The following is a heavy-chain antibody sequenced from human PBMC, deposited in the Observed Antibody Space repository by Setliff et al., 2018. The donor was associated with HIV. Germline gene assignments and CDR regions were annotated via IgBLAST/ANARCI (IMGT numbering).Heavy chain of an antibody. CDR1: GVSISNYY. J-gene: IGHJ6*02. Sequence: SETLSLTCTVSGVSISNYYWSWIRQPPGKGLEWIGHTYTSGSANYNPSLKSRVTISVDTSKNQFSLKLSSVTAADTAVYYCARVGGRGGSSWYLGTKMGRKYGMDVWGQGTTVTVSS. V-gene: IGHV4-4*08. D-gene: IGHD6-13*01. CDR2: TYTSGSA. CDR3: ARVGGRGGSSWYLGTKMGRKYGMDV.